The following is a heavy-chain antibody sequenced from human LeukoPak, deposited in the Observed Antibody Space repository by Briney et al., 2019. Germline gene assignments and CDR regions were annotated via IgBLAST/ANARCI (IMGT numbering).Heavy chain of an antibody. J-gene: IGHJ4*02. Sequence: SETLSLTCAVYGGSFSGYYWNWIRQHLGKGLEWIGYIYDSGSTYYNPSLKSRVIISVDTSKNQFSLKLSSVTAADTAVYYCARYGGNSLDYWGQGTLVTVSS. V-gene: IGHV4-31*11. D-gene: IGHD4-23*01. CDR3: ARYGGNSLDY. CDR2: IYDSGST. CDR1: GGSFSGYY.